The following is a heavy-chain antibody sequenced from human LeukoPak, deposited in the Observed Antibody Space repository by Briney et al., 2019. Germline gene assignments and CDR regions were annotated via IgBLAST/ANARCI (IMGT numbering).Heavy chain of an antibody. Sequence: SETLSLTCAVNGGSFSGYYWSWVRPPPGEGLEWVGEINHSGNTNYNPSLKSRVTISVDTSKNQFSLKLSSVTAADTAVYYCARDGRIERYCSGGSCFRSRYFDYWGQGTLVTVSS. CDR2: INHSGNT. V-gene: IGHV4-34*01. D-gene: IGHD2-15*01. CDR1: GGSFSGYY. CDR3: ARDGRIERYCSGGSCFRSRYFDY. J-gene: IGHJ4*02.